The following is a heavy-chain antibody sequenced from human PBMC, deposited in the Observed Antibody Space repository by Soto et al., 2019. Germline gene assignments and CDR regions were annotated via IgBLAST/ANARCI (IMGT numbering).Heavy chain of an antibody. CDR1: GYSFTIYG. CDR2: ISTYDGNT. Sequence: QVQLVQSGAEVKKTGASVRVSCKASGYSFTIYGITWVRQAPGQGLEWMGWISTYDGNTNYAQNFQGRVSMARDTTTSTAYMELRSLRSDDTAVYYCARDRGRSCIGGTCPFAYWGQGTLVTVSS. J-gene: IGHJ4*02. CDR3: ARDRGRSCIGGTCPFAY. V-gene: IGHV1-18*01. D-gene: IGHD2-15*01.